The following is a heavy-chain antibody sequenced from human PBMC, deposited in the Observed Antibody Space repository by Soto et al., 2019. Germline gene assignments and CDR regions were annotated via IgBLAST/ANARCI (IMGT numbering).Heavy chain of an antibody. CDR1: GCSLSSSSYY. Sequence: SESLALTWTGSGCSLSSSSYYWGWIRQPPGKGLEWIGSIYYSGSTYYNPSLKSRVTISVDTSKNQFSLKLSSVTAADTAVYYCASDSGYFDWLLSALHFDYWGQGTLVTVSS. CDR3: ASDSGYFDWLLSALHFDY. V-gene: IGHV4-39*01. D-gene: IGHD3-9*01. CDR2: IYYSGST. J-gene: IGHJ4*02.